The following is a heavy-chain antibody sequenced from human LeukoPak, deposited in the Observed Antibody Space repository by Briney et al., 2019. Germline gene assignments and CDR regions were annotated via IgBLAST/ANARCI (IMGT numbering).Heavy chain of an antibody. CDR1: GFTFSSYW. CDR3: AGAPYQDCSGGSCYSYYYGMDV. J-gene: IGHJ6*02. V-gene: IGHV3-7*01. D-gene: IGHD2-15*01. Sequence: GGSLRLSCAASGFTFSSYWMSWVRQAPGKGLEWVANIKEDGSEKYYVDSVKGRFTISRDNAKNSLYLQMNSLRAEDTAVYYCAGAPYQDCSGGSCYSYYYGMDVWGQGTTVTVSS. CDR2: IKEDGSEK.